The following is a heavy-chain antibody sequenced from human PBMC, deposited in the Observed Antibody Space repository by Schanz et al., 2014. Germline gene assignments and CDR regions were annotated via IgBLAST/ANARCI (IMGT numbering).Heavy chain of an antibody. V-gene: IGHV3-23*01. CDR3: AKVAPAATYLDS. D-gene: IGHD2-2*01. J-gene: IGHJ4*02. CDR2: IGGSGDST. Sequence: DVHLLESGGGLVQPGGSLRLSCAASGFTFSNHALSWVRQAPGKGLEWVSGIGGSGDSTHYADSVKGRFTISRDNAKNSLFLQMNSLSAEDTAVYYCAKVAPAATYLDSWGLGTLVTVSS. CDR1: GFTFSNHA.